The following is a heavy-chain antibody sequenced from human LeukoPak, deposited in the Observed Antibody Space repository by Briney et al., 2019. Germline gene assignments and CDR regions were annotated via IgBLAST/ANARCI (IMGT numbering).Heavy chain of an antibody. CDR2: IIPIFGTA. Sequence: GASVKVSCKASGGTFSSYAISWVRQAPGQGLEWMGGIIPIFGTANYAQKFQGRVTITADESTSTAYMELNSLRSEDTAVYYCARGPAPDSSGYQYYFDYWGQGTLVTVSS. CDR1: GGTFSSYA. V-gene: IGHV1-69*13. D-gene: IGHD3-22*01. CDR3: ARGPAPDSSGYQYYFDY. J-gene: IGHJ4*02.